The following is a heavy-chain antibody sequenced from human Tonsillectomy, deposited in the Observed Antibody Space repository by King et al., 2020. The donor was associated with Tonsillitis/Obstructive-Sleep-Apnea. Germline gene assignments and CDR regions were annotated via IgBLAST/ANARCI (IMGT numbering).Heavy chain of an antibody. CDR2: IKQDGSEK. J-gene: IGHJ4*02. CDR3: AREGGHGMGFDY. CDR1: GFTISSYW. Sequence: VQLVQSGGGLVQSGGSLRLSCAASGFTISSYWMSWVRQAPGKGLEWVANIKQDGSEKHYVDSVKGRVTISRDNAKNSLYLQLNSLRAEDTGVYYCAREGGHGMGFDYWGQGPLVTDSS. V-gene: IGHV3-7*01. D-gene: IGHD3-16*01.